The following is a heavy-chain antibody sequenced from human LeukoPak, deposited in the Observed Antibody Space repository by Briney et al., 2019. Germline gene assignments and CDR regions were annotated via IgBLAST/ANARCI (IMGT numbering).Heavy chain of an antibody. D-gene: IGHD4-17*01. J-gene: IGHJ6*02. Sequence: PSETLSLTCTVSGGSISSGGYYWSWIRQHPGKGLEWIGYIYYSGSTYYNPSLKSRVTISVDTSKNQFSLKLSSVTAADTAVYYCARSMSTVTTSGMDVWGQGTTVTVSS. CDR2: IYYSGST. CDR1: GGSISSGGYY. CDR3: ARSMSTVTTSGMDV. V-gene: IGHV4-31*03.